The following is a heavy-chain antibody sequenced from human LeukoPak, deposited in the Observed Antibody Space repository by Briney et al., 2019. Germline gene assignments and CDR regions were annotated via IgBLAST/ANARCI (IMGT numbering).Heavy chain of an antibody. CDR3: ATLGGSGSYKDY. D-gene: IGHD1-26*01. CDR2: IIPIFGTA. J-gene: IGHJ4*02. CDR1: GGTFSSYA. V-gene: IGHV1-69*05. Sequence: SVKVSCKASGGTFSSYAISWVRQAPGQGLEWMGGIIPIFGTANYAQKSQGRVTITTDESTSTAYMELSSLRSEDTAVYYCATLGGSGSYKDYWGQGTLVTVSS.